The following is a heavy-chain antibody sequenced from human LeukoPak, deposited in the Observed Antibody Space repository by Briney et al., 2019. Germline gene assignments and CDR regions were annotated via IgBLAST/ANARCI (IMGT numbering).Heavy chain of an antibody. D-gene: IGHD2-15*01. CDR3: ARGVGYCSGGSCYPPSGLYYGMDV. J-gene: IGHJ6*02. V-gene: IGHV3-21*01. CDR1: GFTFSSYW. Sequence: GGSLGLSCAASGFTFSSYWMHWVRQAPGKGLEWVSSTSSSSSYIYYADSVKGRFTISRDNAKNSLYLQMNSLRAEDTAVYCCARGVGYCSGGSCYPPSGLYYGMDVWGQGTTVTVSS. CDR2: TSSSSSYI.